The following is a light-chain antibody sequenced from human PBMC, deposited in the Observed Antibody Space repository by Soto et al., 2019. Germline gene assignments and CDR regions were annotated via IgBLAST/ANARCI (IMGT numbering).Light chain of an antibody. CDR1: QTVIRY. CDR3: QQSYSTLFT. CDR2: AGS. Sequence: IPMTQFPSSLSASVGDRVTITCRAGQTVIRYLNWYQQKPGQATNLLIYAGSNLQSGVPSRFSGSGSGTEFTITISDLQPEDFATYCCQQSYSTLFTFGPGTKVEIK. J-gene: IGKJ3*01. V-gene: IGKV1-39*01.